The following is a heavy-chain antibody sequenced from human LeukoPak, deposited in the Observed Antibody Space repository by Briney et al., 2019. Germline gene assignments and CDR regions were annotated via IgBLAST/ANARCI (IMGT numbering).Heavy chain of an antibody. CDR2: IYYSGST. J-gene: IGHJ6*02. V-gene: IGHV4-59*12. Sequence: GSLRLSCAASGFTFSSYAMSWVRQAPGKGLEWIGYIYYSGSTYYNPSLKSRVTMSVDTSKNQFSLKLSSVTAADTAVYYCARDGLSGYYYYYGMDVWGQGTTVTVSS. CDR3: ARDGLSGYYYYYGMDV. CDR1: GFTFSSYA. D-gene: IGHD6-25*01.